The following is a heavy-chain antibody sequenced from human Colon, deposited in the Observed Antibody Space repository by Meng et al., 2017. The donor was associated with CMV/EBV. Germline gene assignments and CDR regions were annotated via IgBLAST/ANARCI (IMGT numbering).Heavy chain of an antibody. V-gene: IGHV4-30-4*08. CDR1: GASISSGDYY. Sequence: SETLSLTCTVSGASISSGDYYWTWVRQPPGKGLEWIGYIYYSGSSFYNPSLKSRVTISLDMSKNQFSLKVSSVTAADTAVYYCAREVVPAAIRYWGQGTLVTVSS. J-gene: IGHJ4*02. CDR2: IYYSGSS. D-gene: IGHD2-2*01. CDR3: AREVVPAAIRY.